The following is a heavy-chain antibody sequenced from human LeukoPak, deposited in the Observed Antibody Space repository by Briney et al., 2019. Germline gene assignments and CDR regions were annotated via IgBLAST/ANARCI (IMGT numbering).Heavy chain of an antibody. CDR1: GGSISSSNW. CDR2: IYHSGST. J-gene: IGHJ5*02. CDR3: ARAHYYGSGNNWFDP. D-gene: IGHD3-10*01. V-gene: IGHV4-4*02. Sequence: SETLSLTCAVSGGSISSSNWWSWVRQPPGKGLEWIGEIYHSGSTNYNPSLKSRVTISVDKSKNQFSLKLSSVTAADTAVYYCARAHYYGSGNNWFDPWGQGTLVTVSS.